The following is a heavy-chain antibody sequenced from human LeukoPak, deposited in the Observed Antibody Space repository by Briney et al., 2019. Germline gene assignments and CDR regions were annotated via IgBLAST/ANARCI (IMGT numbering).Heavy chain of an antibody. Sequence: SSETLSLTCTVSGGSISSITYYWGWIRQPPGKGLEWIGTIYYSGSTYYHPSLKSRITISVDTSKNQFSLKLSSVTAADTAVYYCAGNFGDYIRRRYYFYDMDVWGQGTTVTVSS. J-gene: IGHJ6*02. CDR3: AGNFGDYIRRRYYFYDMDV. D-gene: IGHD4-17*01. CDR1: GGSISSITYY. V-gene: IGHV4-39*01. CDR2: IYYSGST.